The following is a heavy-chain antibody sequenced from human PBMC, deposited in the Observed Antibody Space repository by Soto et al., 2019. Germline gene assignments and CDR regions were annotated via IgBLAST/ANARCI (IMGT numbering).Heavy chain of an antibody. D-gene: IGHD6-13*01. V-gene: IGHV3-11*01. CDR1: GFTFSDYY. CDR2: ISSSGSTI. Sequence: GESLKISCAASGFTFSDYYMSWIRQAPGKGLEWVSYISSSGSTIYYADSVKGRFTISRDNAKNSLYLQMNSLRAEDTAVYYCARDTVGVAAAGTGGYYYGMDVWGQGTTVTVSS. CDR3: ARDTVGVAAAGTGGYYYGMDV. J-gene: IGHJ6*02.